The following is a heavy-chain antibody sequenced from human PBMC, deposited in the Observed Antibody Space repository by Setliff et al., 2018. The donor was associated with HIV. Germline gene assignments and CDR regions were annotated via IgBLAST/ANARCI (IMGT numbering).Heavy chain of an antibody. V-gene: IGHV4-39*01. CDR1: GVSINRTDHY. CDR2: VSQSGST. CDR3: ARVPVAGANWFDP. D-gene: IGHD2-21*01. J-gene: IGHJ5*02. Sequence: PSETLSLTCSVSGVSINRTDHYWGWIRRSPGKRLEWIGSVSQSGSTYYNPSLKSRITISVDRSKNLFSLKLISVTAADQGVYYCARVPVAGANWFDPWGLGTLVTV.